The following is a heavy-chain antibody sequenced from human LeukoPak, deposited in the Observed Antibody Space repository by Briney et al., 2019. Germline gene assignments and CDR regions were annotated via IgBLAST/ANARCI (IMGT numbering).Heavy chain of an antibody. Sequence: GRSLRLSCAASGFTFSSYGMHWVRQAPGKGLEWVAVIWYDGSNKYYADSVKGRFTISRDNSKNTLYLQMNSLRAEDTAVYYCARTGYDSSGYDCYFDYWGQGTLVTVSS. CDR2: IWYDGSNK. J-gene: IGHJ4*02. V-gene: IGHV3-33*01. CDR1: GFTFSSYG. D-gene: IGHD3-22*01. CDR3: ARTGYDSSGYDCYFDY.